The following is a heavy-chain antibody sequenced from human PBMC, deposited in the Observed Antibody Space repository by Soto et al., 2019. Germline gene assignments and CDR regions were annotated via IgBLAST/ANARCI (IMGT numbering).Heavy chain of an antibody. J-gene: IGHJ4*02. D-gene: IGHD3-16*01. Sequence: LGSASCGVTLCNSVMDGLFQTPGKGLEWVSAISIAGVPFYSGSVKGQFTISRENARDSFYLQMNSLRAEDTAVYYCARERDSFSGPWQESDYWCLGTPVTVSS. V-gene: IGHV3-13*05. CDR3: ARERDSFSGPWQESDY. CDR2: ISIAGVP. CDR1: GVTLCNSV.